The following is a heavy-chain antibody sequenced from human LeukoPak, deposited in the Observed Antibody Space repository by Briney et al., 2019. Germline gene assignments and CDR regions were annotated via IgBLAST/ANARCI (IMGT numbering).Heavy chain of an antibody. CDR3: ARVSGAMNFDL. V-gene: IGHV4-39*07. J-gene: IGHJ2*01. Sequence: SETLSLTCTVSGGSISSSSYYWGWIRQPPGKGLEWIGSIYYSGSTYYNPSLKSRVTISVDTSKNQFSLKLSSVTAADTAVYYCARVSGAMNFDLWGRGTLVTVSS. CDR1: GGSISSSSYY. CDR2: IYYSGST. D-gene: IGHD4-17*01.